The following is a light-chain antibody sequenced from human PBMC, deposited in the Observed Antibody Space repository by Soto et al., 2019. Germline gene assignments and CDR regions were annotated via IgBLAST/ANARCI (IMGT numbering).Light chain of an antibody. CDR1: QSVSSSY. Sequence: EIVLTQSPGTLSLSPGERATFSCRASQSVSSSYLAWYQQKPGQAPRLLIYGASSRATGIPDRFRGSGSGTDFTLTISGLEPEDFAVYYCQQYGSSPPLTFGGGTEVEIK. CDR2: GAS. CDR3: QQYGSSPPLT. V-gene: IGKV3-20*01. J-gene: IGKJ4*01.